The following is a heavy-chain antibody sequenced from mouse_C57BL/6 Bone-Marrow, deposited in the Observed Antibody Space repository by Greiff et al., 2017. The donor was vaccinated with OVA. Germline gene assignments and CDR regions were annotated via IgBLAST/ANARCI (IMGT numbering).Heavy chain of an antibody. J-gene: IGHJ4*01. Sequence: EVQGVESGPGLVKPSQTVFLTCTVTGISITTGNYRWSRIRQFPGNKLEWIGYIYYSGTITYNPSLTSRTTITRDTPKNQFFLEMNSLTAEDTATYYCARDGDYDRGYYAMDYWGQGTSVTVSS. CDR1: GISITTGNYR. D-gene: IGHD2-4*01. CDR3: ARDGDYDRGYYAMDY. V-gene: IGHV3-5*01. CDR2: IYYSGTI.